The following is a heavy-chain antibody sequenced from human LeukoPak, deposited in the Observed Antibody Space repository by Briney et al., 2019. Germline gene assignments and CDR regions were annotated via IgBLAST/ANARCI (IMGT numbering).Heavy chain of an antibody. CDR2: IYYSGST. V-gene: IGHV4-59*01. Sequence: PSETLSLTCTVSGGSISSYYWSWIRQPPGKGLEWIGYIYYSGSTNYNPSLKSRVTISVDTSKNQFSLKLSSVTAADTAVYYCARGGVVPAAPPNYWGQGTLVTVSS. CDR3: ARGGVVPAAPPNY. CDR1: GGSISSYY. J-gene: IGHJ4*02. D-gene: IGHD2-2*01.